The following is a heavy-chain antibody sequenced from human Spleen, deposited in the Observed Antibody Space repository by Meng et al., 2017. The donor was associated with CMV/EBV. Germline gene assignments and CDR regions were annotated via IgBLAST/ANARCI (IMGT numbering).Heavy chain of an antibody. CDR3: AREPTVAPPYYDFWSGYSNWFDP. J-gene: IGHJ5*02. D-gene: IGHD3-3*01. Sequence: MHWVRQATGKGLEWVAVISYDGSNKYYADSVKGRFTISRDNSKNTLYLQMNSLRAEDTAVYYCAREPTVAPPYYDFWSGYSNWFDPWGQGTLVTVSS. CDR2: ISYDGSNK. V-gene: IGHV3-30*04.